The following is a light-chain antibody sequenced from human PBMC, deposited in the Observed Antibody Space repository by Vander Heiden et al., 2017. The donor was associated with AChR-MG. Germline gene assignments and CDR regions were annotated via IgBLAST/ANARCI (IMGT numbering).Light chain of an antibody. V-gene: IGLV1-51*01. CDR3: GTWDSSLSADVV. CDR1: SSNIGNNY. Sequence: QSVLTPPPSVSAAPGQRVTISCAGSSSNIGNNYVAWYQQLPVTAPKLLIYDNNKRPSGIPDRFSGSKSGTSATLGITGLQTGDEADYYCGTWDSSLSADVVFGGGTKLTVL. CDR2: DNN. J-gene: IGLJ2*01.